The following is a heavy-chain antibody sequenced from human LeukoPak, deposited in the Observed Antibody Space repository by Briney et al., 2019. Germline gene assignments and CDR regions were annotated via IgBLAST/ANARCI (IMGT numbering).Heavy chain of an antibody. Sequence: GGSLRLSCAASGFTVSSNYMSWVRQAPGKGLEWVSAISGSGGSTYYADSVKGRFTISRDNSKNTLYLQMNSLRAEDTAVYYCAKGGSGSYYYAFDIWGQGTMVTVSS. D-gene: IGHD3-10*01. V-gene: IGHV3-23*01. CDR1: GFTVSSNY. J-gene: IGHJ3*02. CDR3: AKGGSGSYYYAFDI. CDR2: ISGSGGST.